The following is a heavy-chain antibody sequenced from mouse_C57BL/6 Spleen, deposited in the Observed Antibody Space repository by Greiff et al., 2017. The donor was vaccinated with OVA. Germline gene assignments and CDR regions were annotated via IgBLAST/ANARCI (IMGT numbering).Heavy chain of an antibody. J-gene: IGHJ2*01. Sequence: VKLMESGGGLVKPGGSLKLSCAASGFTFSDYGMHWVRQAPATGLEWVAYISSGSRTIYYADTVKGRFTISRDTAKNHLFLQMTSLRSDDTAMSYYASTPSYYSSSYEYFYDWGKGTTLTVSS. CDR1: GFTFSDYG. V-gene: IGHV5-17*01. CDR3: ASTPSYYSSSYEYFYD. CDR2: ISSGSRTI. D-gene: IGHD1-1*01.